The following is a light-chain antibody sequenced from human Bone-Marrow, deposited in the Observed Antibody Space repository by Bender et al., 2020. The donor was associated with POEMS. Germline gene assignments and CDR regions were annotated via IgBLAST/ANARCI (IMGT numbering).Light chain of an antibody. Sequence: QAVLTQPPSASGTPGQRVTISCTGSSSNIGAGYDVHWYQQLPGTAPKLLLFNNNDRPTGVPDRFSGSKTDTSASLAITGLQAEDEADYYCQSYDYSLRGVIFGGGTKLTVL. V-gene: IGLV1-40*01. CDR3: QSYDYSLRGVI. J-gene: IGLJ2*01. CDR2: NNN. CDR1: SSNIGAGYD.